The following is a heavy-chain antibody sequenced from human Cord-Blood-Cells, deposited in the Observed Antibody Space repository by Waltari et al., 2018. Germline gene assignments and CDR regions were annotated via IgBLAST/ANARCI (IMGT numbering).Heavy chain of an antibody. V-gene: IGHV4-39*01. J-gene: IGHJ4*02. CDR1: GGSISSSSYY. CDR3: ARRGQYYYDSSGYYYYFDY. D-gene: IGHD3-22*01. CDR2: IYYSGST. Sequence: QLQLQESGPGLVKPSETLSLTCTVSGGSISSSSYYWGWISQPPGKGLEWIGSIYYSGSTYYNPSLKSRVTISVDTSKNQFSLKLSSVTAADTAVYYCARRGQYYYDSSGYYYYFDYWGQGTLVTVSS.